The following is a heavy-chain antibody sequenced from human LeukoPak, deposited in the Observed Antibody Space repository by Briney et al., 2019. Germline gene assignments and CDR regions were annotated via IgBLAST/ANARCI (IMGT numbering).Heavy chain of an antibody. J-gene: IGHJ4*02. CDR1: GFTFSSYS. D-gene: IGHD3-16*02. CDR2: ISSSSSTI. CDR3: ARLREGVWGSYRNNYFDY. V-gene: IGHV3-48*02. Sequence: GGSLRLSCAASGFTFSSYSMNWVRQAPGKGLEWVSSISSSSSTIYYADSVKGRFTISRDNAKNSLYLQMNSLRDEDTAVYYCARLREGVWGSYRNNYFDYWGQGTLVTVSS.